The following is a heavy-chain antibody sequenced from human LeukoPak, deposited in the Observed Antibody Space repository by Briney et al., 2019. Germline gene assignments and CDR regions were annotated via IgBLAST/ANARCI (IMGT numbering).Heavy chain of an antibody. CDR1: GFAVSSNY. D-gene: IGHD4-17*01. J-gene: IGHJ6*03. CDR2: IYSGGTT. V-gene: IGHV3-53*01. CDR3: ARYGDYDYYYMDV. Sequence: GGSLRLSCAASGFAVSSNYMSWVRQAPGKGLEWVSVIYSGGTTYYADHVRGRFTISRDNSKNTLYLQMNGLRAEDTAVYYCARYGDYDYYYMDVWGKGTTVTVSS.